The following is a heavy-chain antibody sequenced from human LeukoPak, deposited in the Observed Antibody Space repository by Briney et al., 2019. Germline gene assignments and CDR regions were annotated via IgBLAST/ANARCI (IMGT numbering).Heavy chain of an antibody. Sequence: ASVKVSCKASGYTFTSYYMHWVRQAPGQGLEWMGIINPSGGSTSYAQKFQGRVTMTRDTSTSTVYMELSSLRSEGTAVYYCARDGQLVGGILDPWGQGTLVTVSS. V-gene: IGHV1-46*03. D-gene: IGHD6-6*01. CDR2: INPSGGST. J-gene: IGHJ5*02. CDR1: GYTFTSYY. CDR3: ARDGQLVGGILDP.